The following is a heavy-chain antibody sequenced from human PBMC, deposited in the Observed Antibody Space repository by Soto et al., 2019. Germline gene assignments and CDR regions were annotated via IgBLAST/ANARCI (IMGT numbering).Heavy chain of an antibody. V-gene: IGHV4-59*08. CDR2: IYYSGST. J-gene: IGHJ4*02. D-gene: IGHD2-15*01. Sequence: SETLSLTCTVSGGSISSYYWSWIRQPPGKGLEWIGYIYYSGSTNYNPSLKSRVTISVDTSKNQFSLKLSSVTAADTAVYYCARGYCSGGTCYSRIFDHWGQGTLVTVSS. CDR3: ARGYCSGGTCYSRIFDH. CDR1: GGSISSYY.